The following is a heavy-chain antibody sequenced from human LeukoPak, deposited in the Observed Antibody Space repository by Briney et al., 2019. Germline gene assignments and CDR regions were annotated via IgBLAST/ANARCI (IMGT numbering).Heavy chain of an antibody. D-gene: IGHD6-13*01. J-gene: IGHJ4*02. CDR2: MNQDGSEK. CDR1: GFNFKLSA. V-gene: IGHV3-7*01. Sequence: GGSLRLSCAASGFNFKLSAMSWGRQAPGKGLEWVAYMNQDGSEKSYVDSVKGRITISRDNAKNSLYLQMNSLRAEDTAVYYCARGPRIAAAGTGYYFDYWGQGTLVTVSS. CDR3: ARGPRIAAAGTGYYFDY.